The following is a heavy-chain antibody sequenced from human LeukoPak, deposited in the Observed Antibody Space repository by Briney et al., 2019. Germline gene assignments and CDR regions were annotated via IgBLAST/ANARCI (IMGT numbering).Heavy chain of an antibody. V-gene: IGHV4-39*01. CDR2: IHYSGST. D-gene: IGHD2-15*01. CDR1: GGSISSSSYY. CDR3: ARHCSGGSCYYESAVDAFDI. J-gene: IGHJ3*02. Sequence: SETLSLTCTVSGGSISSSSYYWGWIRQPPGKGLEWIGSIHYSGSTYYNPSLKSRVIISVDTSKNQFSLKLSSVTAADTAVYYCARHCSGGSCYYESAVDAFDIWGQGTMVTVSS.